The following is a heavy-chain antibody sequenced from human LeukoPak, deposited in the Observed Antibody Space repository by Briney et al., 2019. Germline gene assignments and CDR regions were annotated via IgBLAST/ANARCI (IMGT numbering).Heavy chain of an antibody. Sequence: SETLSLTCTVSGGSISSSNWWSWVRQPPGKGLEWIGEIYHSGSTNYNPSLKSRVTISVDKSKNQFSLKLSSVTAADTAVYYCARFNGDYVFDYFDYWGQGTLVTVSS. D-gene: IGHD4-17*01. CDR1: GGSISSSNW. J-gene: IGHJ4*02. V-gene: IGHV4-4*02. CDR3: ARFNGDYVFDYFDY. CDR2: IYHSGST.